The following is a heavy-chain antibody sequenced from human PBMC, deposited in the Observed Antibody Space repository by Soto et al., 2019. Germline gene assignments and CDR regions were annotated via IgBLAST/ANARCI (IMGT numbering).Heavy chain of an antibody. Sequence: ETLSLTCTVSGASIRSSYWSWIRQSPGKGLEWIGYVYYSGSTKYNPSLKSRVTISVDTSKNQFSLKLSSVTAADTAVYYCARGYYDSNGQSNTFDIWGQGTMVT. D-gene: IGHD3-22*01. CDR2: VYYSGST. CDR1: GASIRSSY. CDR3: ARGYYDSNGQSNTFDI. V-gene: IGHV4-59*01. J-gene: IGHJ3*02.